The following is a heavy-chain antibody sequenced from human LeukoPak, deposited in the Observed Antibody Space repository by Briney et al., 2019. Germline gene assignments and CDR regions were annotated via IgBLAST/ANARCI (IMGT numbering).Heavy chain of an antibody. Sequence: PGGSLRLSCEGSGFTFSNYWMGWVRQAPGKGLQWVANIKTDGSEKYYVDSVKGRFTISRDNAKNSLYLQMNSLSAEDTAVYYCARAQKYSYDAFDIWGQGTMVTVSS. V-gene: IGHV3-7*01. CDR2: IKTDGSEK. CDR3: ARAQKYSYDAFDI. CDR1: GFTFSNYW. D-gene: IGHD4-11*01. J-gene: IGHJ3*02.